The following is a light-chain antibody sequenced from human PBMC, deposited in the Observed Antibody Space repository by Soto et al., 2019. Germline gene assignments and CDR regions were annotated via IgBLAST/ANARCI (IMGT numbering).Light chain of an antibody. CDR1: SSDVGGYNS. V-gene: IGLV2-14*01. Sequence: QSALTQPASVSGSPGQSIAISCTGTSSDVGGYNSVSWYQQYPGKAPKLMIHDVSNRPSGVSDRFSGSKSGNTASLTISGLQAEDEADYYCSSWTSSSSYVFGRGTKSPS. J-gene: IGLJ1*01. CDR3: SSWTSSSSYV. CDR2: DVS.